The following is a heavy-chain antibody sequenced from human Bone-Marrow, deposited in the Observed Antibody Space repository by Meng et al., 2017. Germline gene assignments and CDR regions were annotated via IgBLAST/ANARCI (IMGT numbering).Heavy chain of an antibody. CDR1: GDSVSGNRAL. D-gene: IGHD3-10*01. Sequence: QVQLQQSGPRLVKTPQPLSLTCAISGDSVSGNRALWHWVRQSPSRGLEWLGHTYYRSQWQSHYGASVKSRISIYADTSRNQFSLILNSVTPEDTAVYYCASWYGESWGQGTLVTVSS. CDR3: ASWYGES. V-gene: IGHV6-1*01. CDR2: TYYRSQWQS. J-gene: IGHJ4*02.